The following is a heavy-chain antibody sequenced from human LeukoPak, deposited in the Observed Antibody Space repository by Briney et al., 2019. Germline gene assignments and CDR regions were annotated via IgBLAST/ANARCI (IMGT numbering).Heavy chain of an antibody. J-gene: IGHJ4*02. CDR3: AKPSSGYFYYFDS. Sequence: PSETLSLTCTVSGGSISSYYWSWIRQPPGKGLEWIGYIYYSGSTNYNPSLKSRVTISVDTSKNQFSLKLSSVTAADTAVYYCAKPSSGYFYYFDSWGQGTLVTVSS. D-gene: IGHD6-19*01. V-gene: IGHV4-59*01. CDR1: GGSISSYY. CDR2: IYYSGST.